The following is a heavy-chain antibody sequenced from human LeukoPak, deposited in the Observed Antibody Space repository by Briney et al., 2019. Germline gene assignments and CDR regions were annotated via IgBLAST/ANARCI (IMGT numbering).Heavy chain of an antibody. CDR3: ARGPPLGYSSSSLFHY. J-gene: IGHJ4*02. V-gene: IGHV4-59*01. D-gene: IGHD6-6*01. CDR2: IYYSGST. CDR1: GGSISSYY. Sequence: SETLSLTCTVSGGSISSYYWSWIRQPPGKGLEWIGYIYYSGSTNYNPSLKSRVTISVDTSKNQFSLKLSSVTAADTAVYYCARGPPLGYSSSSLFHYWGQGTLVTVSS.